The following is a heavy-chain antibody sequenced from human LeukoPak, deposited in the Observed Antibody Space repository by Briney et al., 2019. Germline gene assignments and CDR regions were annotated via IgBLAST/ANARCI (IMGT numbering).Heavy chain of an antibody. CDR2: IKQDGSKE. CDR1: GFPFSSYW. CDR3: TRVGYVDEGIDY. V-gene: IGHV3-7*04. D-gene: IGHD4-17*01. Sequence: GGSLRLSCVASGFPFSSYWMTWVRQAPGKGLEWVANIKQDGSKESYVDSVKGRFTISRDNAKNSLYLQMNSLRAEDTAIYYCTRVGYVDEGIDYWGQGTLVTVSS. J-gene: IGHJ4*02.